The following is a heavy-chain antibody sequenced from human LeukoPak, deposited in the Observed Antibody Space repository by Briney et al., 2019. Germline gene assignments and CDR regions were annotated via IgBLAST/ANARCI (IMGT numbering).Heavy chain of an antibody. J-gene: IGHJ4*02. CDR2: ISGSGGST. D-gene: IGHD2-2*01. Sequence: PGGSLRLSCAASGFTFSSYAMSWVRQAPGKGVEWVSAISGSGGSTYYADSVKGRFTISRDNSKNTLYLQMNSLRAEDTAVYYCAKAGIVVVPAAKLKSYYFDYWGQGTLVTVSS. CDR1: GFTFSSYA. CDR3: AKAGIVVVPAAKLKSYYFDY. V-gene: IGHV3-23*01.